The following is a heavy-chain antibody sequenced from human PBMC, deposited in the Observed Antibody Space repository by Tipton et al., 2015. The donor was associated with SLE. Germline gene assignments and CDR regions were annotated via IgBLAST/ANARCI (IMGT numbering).Heavy chain of an antibody. Sequence: LRLSCTTSGVSFGDYAMSWVRQAPGKGLEWIGFIRSNSYGGTAEYAASVKGRFTISRDDYTNTAYLQMNSLKSEDTAVYYCTFNNCCGDCYLFDYWGPGTRVAVSS. V-gene: IGHV3-49*04. CDR1: GVSFGDYA. J-gene: IGHJ4*02. D-gene: IGHD2-21*01. CDR2: IRSNSYGGTA. CDR3: TFNNCCGDCYLFDY.